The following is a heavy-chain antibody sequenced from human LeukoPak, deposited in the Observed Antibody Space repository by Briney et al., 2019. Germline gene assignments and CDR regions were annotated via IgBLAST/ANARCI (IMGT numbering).Heavy chain of an antibody. CDR1: GFTFSSYT. Sequence: GGSLRLSCAASGFTFSSYTMSWVRQAPGKGLEWVSAISGSDGSTYYAGSVKGRFTISRDNSKNTLYLQMNSLRAEDTAVYYCAKGTGNYYHYGMDVWGQGTTVTVSS. CDR3: AKGTGNYYHYGMDV. D-gene: IGHD1-14*01. J-gene: IGHJ6*02. CDR2: ISGSDGST. V-gene: IGHV3-23*01.